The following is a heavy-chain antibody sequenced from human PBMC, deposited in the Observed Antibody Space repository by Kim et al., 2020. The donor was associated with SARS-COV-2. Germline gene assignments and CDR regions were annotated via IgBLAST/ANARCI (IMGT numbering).Heavy chain of an antibody. J-gene: IGHJ6*02. D-gene: IGHD6-6*01. V-gene: IGHV1-2*06. CDR2: INPNSGGT. Sequence: ASVKVSCKASGYTFTGYYMHWVRQAPGQGLEWMGRINPNSGGTNYAQKFQGRVTMTRDTSISTAYMELSRLRSDDTAVYYCARFGYSSSWHYYYGMDVWGQGTTVTVSS. CDR3: ARFGYSSSWHYYYGMDV. CDR1: GYTFTGYY.